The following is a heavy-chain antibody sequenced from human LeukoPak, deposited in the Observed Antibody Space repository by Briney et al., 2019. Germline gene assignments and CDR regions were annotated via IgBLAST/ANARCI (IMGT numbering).Heavy chain of an antibody. Sequence: GGSLRLSCAASGFTFSDYYMSWIRQAPGKGLEWVSYISSSGSTIYYADSVKGRFTISRDNAKNSLYLQMNSLRAEDTAVYYCAREGYCSSTSCYSVPQFDYWGQGTLVTVSS. CDR3: AREGYCSSTSCYSVPQFDY. J-gene: IGHJ4*02. CDR1: GFTFSDYY. CDR2: ISSSGSTI. D-gene: IGHD2-2*01. V-gene: IGHV3-11*01.